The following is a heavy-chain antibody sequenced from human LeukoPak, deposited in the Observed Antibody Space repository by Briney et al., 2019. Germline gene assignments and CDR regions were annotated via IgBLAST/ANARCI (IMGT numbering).Heavy chain of an antibody. J-gene: IGHJ3*02. V-gene: IGHV1-69*13. CDR1: GGTFSSYA. D-gene: IGHD5-12*01. CDR2: IIPIFGTA. Sequence: GASVKVSCKASGGTFSSYAISWVRQAPGQGLEWMGGIIPIFGTANYAQKFQGRVTITADESTSTAYMELSSLRSEDTAAYYCARRVASNLDAFDIWGQGTMVTVSS. CDR3: ARRVASNLDAFDI.